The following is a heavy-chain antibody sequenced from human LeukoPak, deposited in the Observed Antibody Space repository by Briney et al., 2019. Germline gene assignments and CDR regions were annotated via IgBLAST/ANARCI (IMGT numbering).Heavy chain of an antibody. CDR2: INPSGGST. CDR1: GYTFTSYY. J-gene: IGHJ4*02. CDR3: ARDWTIAAAGGFDY. D-gene: IGHD6-13*01. V-gene: IGHV1-46*01. Sequence: ASVKVSCKASGYTFTSYYMHWVRQAPGQGLEWMGIINPSGGSTSYPQKFQGRLTMTRDTSTSTVYMEMSSLRSEDTAVYYCARDWTIAAAGGFDYWGQGTLVTVSS.